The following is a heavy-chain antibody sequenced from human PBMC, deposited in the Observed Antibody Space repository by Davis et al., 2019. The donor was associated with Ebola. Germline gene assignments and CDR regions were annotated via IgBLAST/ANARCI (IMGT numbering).Heavy chain of an antibody. CDR2: IYYSGST. J-gene: IGHJ4*02. Sequence: PSETLSLTCTVSGGSISSYYWSWIRQPPGKGLEWIGYIYYSGSTNYNPSLKSRVTISVDTSKNQFSLKLSSVTAADTAVYYCARAPPYDSPFDYWGQGTLVTVSS. V-gene: IGHV4-59*01. CDR1: GGSISSYY. D-gene: IGHD3-22*01. CDR3: ARAPPYDSPFDY.